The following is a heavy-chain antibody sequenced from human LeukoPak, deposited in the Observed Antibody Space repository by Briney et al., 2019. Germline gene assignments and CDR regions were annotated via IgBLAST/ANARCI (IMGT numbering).Heavy chain of an antibody. CDR2: IYSDNT. D-gene: IGHD1-1*01. CDR1: GFTVSSNS. Sequence: GGSLRLSCTVSGFTVSSNSMSWVRQAPGKGLEWVSFIYSDNTHYSDSVKGRFTISRDNAKNSLYLQMNNLRAEDTAVFYCARYRTYFDYWGQGTLVTVSS. V-gene: IGHV3-53*01. CDR3: ARYRTYFDY. J-gene: IGHJ4*02.